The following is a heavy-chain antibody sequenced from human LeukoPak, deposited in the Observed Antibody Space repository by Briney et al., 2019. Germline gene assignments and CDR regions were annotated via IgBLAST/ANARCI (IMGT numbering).Heavy chain of an antibody. CDR3: ARSGEGYDFWSGYPY. J-gene: IGHJ4*02. Sequence: GASVKVSCKASGYTFTSYYMHWVRQPPGQGLERMGIINPSGGSTSYAQKFQGRVTMTRDTSTSTVYMELSSLRSEDTAVYYCARSGEGYDFWSGYPYWGQGTLVTVSS. D-gene: IGHD3-3*01. CDR2: INPSGGST. CDR1: GYTFTSYY. V-gene: IGHV1-46*01.